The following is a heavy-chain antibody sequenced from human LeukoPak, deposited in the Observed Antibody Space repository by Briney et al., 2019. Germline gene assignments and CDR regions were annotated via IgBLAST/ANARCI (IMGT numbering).Heavy chain of an antibody. Sequence: PSETLSLTCAVYGGSFSGYYWSWIRQPPGKGLEWIGEINHSGSTNYNPSLKSRVTISVDTSKNQFSLKLSSVTAADTAVYYCARGPQYPWFDPWGQGTLVTVSS. CDR1: GGSFSGYY. CDR2: INHSGST. CDR3: ARGPQYPWFDP. V-gene: IGHV4-34*01. D-gene: IGHD2-2*01. J-gene: IGHJ5*02.